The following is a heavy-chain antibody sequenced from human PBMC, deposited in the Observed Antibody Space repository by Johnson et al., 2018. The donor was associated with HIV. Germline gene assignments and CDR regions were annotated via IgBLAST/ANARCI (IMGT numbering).Heavy chain of an antibody. CDR3: ARDRGIGAAGDAFDI. D-gene: IGHD6-13*01. CDR1: GFTFDDYG. V-gene: IGHV3-20*04. J-gene: IGHJ3*02. CDR2: INWNGGST. Sequence: VQLVESGGGVVQPGGSLRLSCAASGFTFDDYGMSWVRQAPGKGLEWVSGINWNGGSTAYGDSVKGRFTISRDNAKNSLYLQMNSLRAEDTAVYYCARDRGIGAAGDAFDIWGQGTMVTVSS.